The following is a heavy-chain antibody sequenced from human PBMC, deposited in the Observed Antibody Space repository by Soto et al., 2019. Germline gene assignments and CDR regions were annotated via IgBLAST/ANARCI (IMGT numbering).Heavy chain of an antibody. CDR2: INAGNGNT. V-gene: IGHV1-3*01. D-gene: IGHD1-1*01. J-gene: IGHJ5*02. Sequence: ASVKVSCKASGYTFTSYAMHWVRQAPGQRLEWMGWINAGNGNTKYSQKFQGRVTITRDTSASTAYMELSSLRSEDTAVYYCARDRVKDWNEATAFDPWGQGTLVTVSS. CDR3: ARDRVKDWNEATAFDP. CDR1: GYTFTSYA.